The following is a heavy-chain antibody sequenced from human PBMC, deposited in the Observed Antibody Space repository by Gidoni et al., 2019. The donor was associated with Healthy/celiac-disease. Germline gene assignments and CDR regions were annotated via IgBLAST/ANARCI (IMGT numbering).Heavy chain of an antibody. V-gene: IGHV3-33*01. CDR2: IWYDGSNK. J-gene: IGHJ4*02. CDR3: ARGSRYDYGDDFDY. CDR1: GFTFSSYG. D-gene: IGHD4-17*01. Sequence: QVQLVESGGGVVQPGRSLRLSCAASGFTFSSYGMHWVRQAPGKGLEWVAVIWYDGSNKYYADSVKGRFTISRDNSKNTLYLQMNSLRAEDTAVYYCARGSRYDYGDDFDYWGQGTLVTVSS.